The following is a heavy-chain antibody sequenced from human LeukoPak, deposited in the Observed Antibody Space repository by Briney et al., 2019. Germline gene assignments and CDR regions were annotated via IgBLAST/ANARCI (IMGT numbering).Heavy chain of an antibody. Sequence: PSETLSLTCAVYGGSFSGYYWSWIRQPPGKGLESIGEINHSGSTNYNPSLKSRVTISVDTSKNQFSLKLSSVTAADTAVYYCARVPRLLWFGPNHVHFDYWGQGTLVTVSS. CDR1: GGSFSGYY. D-gene: IGHD3-10*01. J-gene: IGHJ4*02. V-gene: IGHV4-34*01. CDR2: INHSGST. CDR3: ARVPRLLWFGPNHVHFDY.